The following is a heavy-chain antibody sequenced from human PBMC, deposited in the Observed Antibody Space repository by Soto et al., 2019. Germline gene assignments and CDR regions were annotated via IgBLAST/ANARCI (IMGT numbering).Heavy chain of an antibody. CDR1: GFTFSSYS. Sequence: GGSLRLSCAASGFTFSSYSMNWVRQAPGKGLEWVSSISSSSSYIYYADSVKGRFTISRDNAKNSLYLQMNSLRAEDTAVYYCARDNNYDFWSGYPTGPDGMDVWGQATTVTVAS. V-gene: IGHV3-21*01. CDR3: ARDNNYDFWSGYPTGPDGMDV. J-gene: IGHJ6*02. CDR2: ISSSSSYI. D-gene: IGHD3-3*01.